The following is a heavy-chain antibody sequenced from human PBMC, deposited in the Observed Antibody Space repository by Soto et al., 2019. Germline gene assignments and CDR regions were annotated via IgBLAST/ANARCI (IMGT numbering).Heavy chain of an antibody. Sequence: QVVLQESGPGLVKPSETLSLTCSVSGRSITSYYWSWVRQPPGKGLEWIGYIYDNGITSQNPSLKGRVPMSADSSQNTFSLELTSVTVKDLAVYYCVRSYDSNGYPNVYSSWGQG. D-gene: IGHD3-22*01. V-gene: IGHV4-59*12. CDR2: IYDNGIT. CDR3: VRSYDSNGYPNVYSS. CDR1: GRSITSYY. J-gene: IGHJ5*02.